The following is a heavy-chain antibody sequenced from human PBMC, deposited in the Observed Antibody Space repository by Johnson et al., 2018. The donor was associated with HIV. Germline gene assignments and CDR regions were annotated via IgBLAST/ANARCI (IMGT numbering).Heavy chain of an antibody. D-gene: IGHD2-2*01. CDR3: ARETVVASSFYYAMDY. V-gene: IGHV1-2*02. Sequence: QVQLQQPGAELVKPGASVKLSCKASGYTFTSYWMHWVKQRPGRGLEWIGRIDPNSGSTNYNEKFKSKATLTVDKSSSTAYMQLSSLTSEDSAVYYCARETVVASSFYYAMDYWGQGTSVTVSS. CDR2: IDPNSGST. CDR1: GYTFTSYW. J-gene: IGHJ6*01.